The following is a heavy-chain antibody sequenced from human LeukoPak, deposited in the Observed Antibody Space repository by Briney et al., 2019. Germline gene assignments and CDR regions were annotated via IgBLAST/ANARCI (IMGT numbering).Heavy chain of an antibody. Sequence: GGSLRLSCAASEFTFSSYSMNWVRQAPGKGLEWVSYISSSSNTIYNADSVKGRFTISRDNARNSLYLQMNSLRAEDTAVYYCARDRTHGSSSSTWLDYWGQGTLVTVSS. CDR1: EFTFSSYS. CDR2: ISSSSNTI. D-gene: IGHD6-13*01. V-gene: IGHV3-48*01. J-gene: IGHJ4*02. CDR3: ARDRTHGSSSSTWLDY.